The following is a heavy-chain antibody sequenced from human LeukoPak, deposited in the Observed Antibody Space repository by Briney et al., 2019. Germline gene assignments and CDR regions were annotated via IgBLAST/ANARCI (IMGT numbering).Heavy chain of an antibody. D-gene: IGHD3-9*01. CDR1: GYTFSGYY. J-gene: IGHJ4*02. CDR3: ARHHPGYALTGYYLGY. V-gene: IGHV1-2*02. CDR2: INPNTGGT. Sequence: ASVKVSCKTSGYTFSGYYIHWVRQTPGQGLEWMGWINPNTGGTYYAQKFRGRVTMTRNTSIYTAYMDLSSLTSDDTAVYYCARHHPGYALTGYYLGYWGQGTLVTVSS.